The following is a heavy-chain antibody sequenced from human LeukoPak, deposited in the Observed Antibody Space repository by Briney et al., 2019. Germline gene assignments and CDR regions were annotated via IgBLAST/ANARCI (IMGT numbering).Heavy chain of an antibody. J-gene: IGHJ4*02. CDR1: GFTFSSYG. D-gene: IGHD5-12*01. V-gene: IGHV3-30*18. CDR2: ISYDGSNK. Sequence: GRSLRLSCAASGFTFSSYGMHWVRQAPGKGLDWVAVISYDGSNKYYADAVKGRFTISRDNSKNTLFLQMNSLRAEDTAVYYCAKGSNRGVATIDYWGQGTLVTVSS. CDR3: AKGSNRGVATIDY.